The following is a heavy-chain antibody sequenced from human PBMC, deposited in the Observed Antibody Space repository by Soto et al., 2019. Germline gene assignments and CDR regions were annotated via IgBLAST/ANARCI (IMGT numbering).Heavy chain of an antibody. CDR2: ISYDGSNK. CDR3: ERDRGDYGEYSPLYFDL. CDR1: GFTFSSYA. D-gene: IGHD4-17*01. J-gene: IGHJ2*01. Sequence: QVQLVESGGGVVQPGRSLRLSCAASGFTFSSYAMHWVRQAPGKGLEWVAVISYDGSNKYYADSVKGRFTISRDNSKNSMYLQMNSLRAEDTAVYYCERDRGDYGEYSPLYFDLWGRGTLVTVSS. V-gene: IGHV3-30-3*01.